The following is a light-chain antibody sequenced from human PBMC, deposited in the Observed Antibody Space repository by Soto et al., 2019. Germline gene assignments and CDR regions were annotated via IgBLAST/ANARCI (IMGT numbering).Light chain of an antibody. V-gene: IGKV3-20*01. Sequence: EIVLTQSPGTLSLSPGERATLSCRASQSVRDRYLAWYQQKPGQAPSLLIYDTSTRATGVPDRFSGSGSGTDFALTISRVESEDFAIYFCQQNGSSPRTFGKGTKVEI. CDR1: QSVRDRY. J-gene: IGKJ1*01. CDR2: DTS. CDR3: QQNGSSPRT.